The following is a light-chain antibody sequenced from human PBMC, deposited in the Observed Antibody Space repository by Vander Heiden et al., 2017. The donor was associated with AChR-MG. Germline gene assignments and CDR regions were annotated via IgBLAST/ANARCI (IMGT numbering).Light chain of an antibody. CDR1: QSINYD. J-gene: IGKJ3*01. CDR3: QQGATTSFT. CDR2: EAT. V-gene: IGKV1-39*01. Sequence: IEMTQSPSSLSASVGDRVTITCRAGQSINYDLNWYQHKPGKAPKLLISEATTLQSGVPSRFSGSGSGTEFTLTISSLQPEDLATYYCQQGATTSFTFGHGTRVDI.